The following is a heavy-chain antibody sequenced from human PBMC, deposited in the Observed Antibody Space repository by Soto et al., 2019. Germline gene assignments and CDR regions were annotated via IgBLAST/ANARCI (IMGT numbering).Heavy chain of an antibody. J-gene: IGHJ5*02. CDR2: IYYSGST. V-gene: IGHV4-59*01. CDR3: ARCIAAADYNWFDP. CDR1: GGSISSYY. D-gene: IGHD6-13*01. Sequence: SETLSLTCTVSGGSISSYYWSWIRQPPGKGLEWIGYIYYSGSTNYNPSLKSRVTISVDTSKNQFSLKLSSVTAADTAVYYCARCIAAADYNWFDPWGQGTLVTVS.